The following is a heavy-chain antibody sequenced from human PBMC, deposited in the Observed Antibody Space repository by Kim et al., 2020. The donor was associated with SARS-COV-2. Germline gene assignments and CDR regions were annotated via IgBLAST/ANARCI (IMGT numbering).Heavy chain of an antibody. CDR1: GFTFSSYS. CDR3: ARDDYGDYSFDY. V-gene: IGHV3-64*01. CDR2: ISSFGSTS. J-gene: IGHJ4*02. Sequence: GGSLRLFCVASGFTFSSYSMHWVRQAPGKGLQYVSSISSFGSTSSYSSSVRGRFTISRDNSKSTLYLHMGSLRPEDTAIYYCARDDYGDYSFDYWGQGTL. D-gene: IGHD4-17*01.